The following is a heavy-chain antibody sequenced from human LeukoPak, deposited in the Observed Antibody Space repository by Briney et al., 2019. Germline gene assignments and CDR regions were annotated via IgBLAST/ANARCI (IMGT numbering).Heavy chain of an antibody. D-gene: IGHD6-19*01. V-gene: IGHV4-39*07. J-gene: IGHJ5*02. CDR1: GGSISSSSYY. CDR3: ARDDGSGWPSVNWFDP. Sequence: SETLSLNCTVSGGSISSSSYYWGWIRQPPGKGLEWIGSIYYSGSTYYNPSLKSRVTISVDTSKNQFSLKLSSVTAADTAVYYCARDDGSGWPSVNWFDPWGQGTLVTVSS. CDR2: IYYSGST.